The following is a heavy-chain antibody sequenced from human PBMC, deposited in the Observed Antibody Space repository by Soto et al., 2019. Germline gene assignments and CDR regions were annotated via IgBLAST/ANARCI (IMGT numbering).Heavy chain of an antibody. J-gene: IGHJ4*02. CDR3: AKFRGWYVFDY. V-gene: IGHV3-23*01. Sequence: EVQLKESGGGLVQPGGSLRLSCAASGFTFSTYAMSWVRQAPGKGLEWVSAISATGGMTYYADSVQGRFTISRDNAKHTLHLQLSSLRAEDTAVYYCAKFRGWYVFDYWGQGTLVTVSS. D-gene: IGHD6-19*01. CDR2: ISATGGMT. CDR1: GFTFSTYA.